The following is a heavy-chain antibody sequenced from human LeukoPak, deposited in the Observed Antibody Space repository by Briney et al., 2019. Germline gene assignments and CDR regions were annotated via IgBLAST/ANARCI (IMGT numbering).Heavy chain of an antibody. CDR3: ARESGAARYFDY. V-gene: IGHV4-31*03. CDR2: IYYSGST. CDR1: GGSISSGGYY. D-gene: IGHD6-6*01. J-gene: IGHJ4*02. Sequence: SQTLSLTCTVSGGSISSGGYYWSWIRQHPGKGLEWIGYIYYSGSTHYNPSLKSRVTISVDTSKNQFSLKLSSVTAADTAVYYCARESGAARYFDYWGQGTLVTVSS.